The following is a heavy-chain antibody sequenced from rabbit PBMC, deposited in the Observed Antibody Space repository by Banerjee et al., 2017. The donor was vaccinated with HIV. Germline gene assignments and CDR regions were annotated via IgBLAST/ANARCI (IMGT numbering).Heavy chain of an antibody. CDR3: ARSNNYYDMDL. CDR1: GFSFSNKYV. Sequence: QEQLEESGGGLVQPGGSLELSCKASGFSFSNKYVMCWVRQAPGKGLEWIACINTSSGNTVYATWAKGRFTISRTSSTTVALQMTSLTAADTATYFCARSNNYYDMDLWGPGTLVTVS. CDR2: INTSSGNT. V-gene: IGHV1S45*01. J-gene: IGHJ6*01.